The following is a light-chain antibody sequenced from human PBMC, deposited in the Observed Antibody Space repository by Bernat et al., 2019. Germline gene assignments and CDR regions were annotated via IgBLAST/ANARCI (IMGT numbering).Light chain of an antibody. V-gene: IGLV2-14*03. J-gene: IGLJ1*01. CDR2: DVS. CDR3: SSSTSSSTLV. Sequence: QSALTQPASVSGSPGQSITISCTGTNSDVGGHNYVSWYQQHPGKAPKLLIYDVSYWPSGISNHFSGSKSGNTASLTISGLQAEDEADYYCSSSTSSSTLVFGTGTKVTVL. CDR1: NSDVGGHNY.